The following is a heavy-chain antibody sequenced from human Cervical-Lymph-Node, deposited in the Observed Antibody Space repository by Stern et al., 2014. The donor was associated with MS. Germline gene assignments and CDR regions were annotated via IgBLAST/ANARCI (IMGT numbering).Heavy chain of an antibody. Sequence: QVTLRESGPTLVKPTQTLTLTCTFSGFALTTSGVGVGWIRQPPGKALEWLGLVYCDDTSRYSQSLKSRLTITQDISKNQVVLTMTNMDPVDTATYYCAHTYNQLNFWYFDLWGRGTLVTVSS. CDR2: VYCDDTS. CDR3: AHTYNQLNFWYFDL. J-gene: IGHJ2*01. V-gene: IGHV2-5*02. D-gene: IGHD5-24*01. CDR1: GFALTTSGVG.